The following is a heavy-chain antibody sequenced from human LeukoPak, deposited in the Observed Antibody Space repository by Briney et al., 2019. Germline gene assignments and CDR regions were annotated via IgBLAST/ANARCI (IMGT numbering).Heavy chain of an antibody. CDR1: GFTFSIYS. D-gene: IGHD7-27*01. CDR2: ISNSGGTT. V-gene: IGHV3-48*04. J-gene: IGHJ4*02. CDR3: TRDGDGNFAY. Sequence: PTGGSLRLSFAASGFTFSIYSMNWVRLTPGKGLEWVSYISNSGGTTSYADSVKDRFSISRDNANNSVFLIMNSLRAEDTAVYYCTRDGDGNFAYWGQGTLVTVSS.